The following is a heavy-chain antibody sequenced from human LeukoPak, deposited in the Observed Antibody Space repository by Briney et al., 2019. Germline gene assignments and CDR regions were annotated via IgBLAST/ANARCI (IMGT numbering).Heavy chain of an antibody. CDR3: ASSGSYRTQHYFDY. Sequence: GGSLRLSCAASGFTVSSNYVSWVRQAPGKGLGWVSVIYSGGSTYYADSVKGRFTISRDNSKNTLYLQMNSLRAEDTAVYYCASSGSYRTQHYFDYWGQGTLVTVSS. CDR2: IYSGGST. CDR1: GFTVSSNY. V-gene: IGHV3-66*01. J-gene: IGHJ4*02. D-gene: IGHD1-26*01.